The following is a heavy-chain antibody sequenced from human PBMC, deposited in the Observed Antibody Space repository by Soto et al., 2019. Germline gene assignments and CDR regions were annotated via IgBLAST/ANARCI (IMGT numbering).Heavy chain of an antibody. V-gene: IGHV4-39*01. CDR1: GGSISSSSYY. CDR3: ARQGRDTSYYYYGMDV. J-gene: IGHJ6*02. CDR2: IYYSGST. Sequence: PSETLSLTCTVSGGSISSSSYYWGWIRQPPGKGLEWIGSIYYSGSTYYNPSLKSRVTISVDTSKNQFSLKLSSVTAADTAVYYCARQGRDTSYYYYGMDVWGQGTTVTVSS.